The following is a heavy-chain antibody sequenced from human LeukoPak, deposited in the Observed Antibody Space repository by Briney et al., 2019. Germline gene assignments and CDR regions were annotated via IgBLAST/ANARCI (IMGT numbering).Heavy chain of an antibody. D-gene: IGHD2-15*01. CDR2: IWYDGSNK. Sequence: PGGSLRLSCAASGFTFSSYGMHWVRQAPGKGLEWVAVIWYDGSNKYYADSVKGRFTISRDNSKNTLYLQMNSLRAEDTAVHYCARDGCGGGSCYFAYYYYGMDVWGQGTTVTVSS. CDR3: ARDGCGGGSCYFAYYYYGMDV. J-gene: IGHJ6*02. CDR1: GFTFSSYG. V-gene: IGHV3-33*01.